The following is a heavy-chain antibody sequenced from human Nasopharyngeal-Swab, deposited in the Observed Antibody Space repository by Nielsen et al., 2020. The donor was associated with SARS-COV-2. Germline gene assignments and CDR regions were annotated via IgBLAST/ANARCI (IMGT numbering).Heavy chain of an antibody. V-gene: IGHV3-74*01. CDR3: ARDPPLRLGELSWM. D-gene: IGHD3-16*02. CDR1: GFTLSSYW. J-gene: IGHJ4*02. Sequence: GESLKISYAASGFTLSSYWMHWVRQAPGKGLVWVSRISGDGSNTFYADSVKGRFTISRDNAKNTLYLQMNSLRAEDTAVYYCARDPPLRLGELSWMGGQGTLVTVSS. CDR2: ISGDGSNT.